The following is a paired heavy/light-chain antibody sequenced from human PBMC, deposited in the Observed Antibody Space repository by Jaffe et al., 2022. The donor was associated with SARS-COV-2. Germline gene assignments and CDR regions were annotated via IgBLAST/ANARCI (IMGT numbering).Heavy chain of an antibody. J-gene: IGHJ4*02. Sequence: EVQLVESGGGLVQPGGSLSLSCSASRFTFSRYWMSWVRQAPGKGLEWVTTIRQDGSQKYYVDSVKGRFTVSRDNAENSLYLQMNSLRAEDTAVYYCVRESSGSYSGVDFDSWGQGTLVTVSS. CDR1: RFTFSRYW. V-gene: IGHV3-7*01. D-gene: IGHD3-22*01. CDR3: VRESSGSYSGVDFDS. CDR2: IRQDGSQK.
Light chain of an antibody. CDR3: MQGTHWPYT. CDR1: QSLVYSDGDTY. CDR2: KVS. J-gene: IGKJ2*01. V-gene: IGKV2-30*01. Sequence: DAVLTQSPLSLPVTLGQPASISCRSSQSLVYSDGDTYLNWFQQRPGQSPRRLIYKVSDRDSGVPDRFSGSGSGTDFTLKISRVEAEDVGVYYCMQGTHWPYTFGQGTKLEIK.